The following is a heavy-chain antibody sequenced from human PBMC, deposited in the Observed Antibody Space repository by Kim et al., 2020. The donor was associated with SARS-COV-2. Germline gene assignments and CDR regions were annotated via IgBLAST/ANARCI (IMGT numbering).Heavy chain of an antibody. CDR2: ISYDGSNK. CDR1: GFTFSSYG. D-gene: IGHD4-17*01. V-gene: IGHV3-30*18. J-gene: IGHJ4*02. Sequence: GGSLRLSCAASGFTFSSYGMHWVRQAPGKGLEWVAVISYDGSNKYYADSVKGRFTISIDNSKNTLYLQMNSLRAEDTAVYYCAKAHGDYASFFDYWGQGT. CDR3: AKAHGDYASFFDY.